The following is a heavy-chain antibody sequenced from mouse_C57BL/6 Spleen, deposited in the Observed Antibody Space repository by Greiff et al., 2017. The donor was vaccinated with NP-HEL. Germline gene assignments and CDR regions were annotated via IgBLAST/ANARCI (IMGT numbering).Heavy chain of an antibody. Sequence: QVQLQQSGAELVKPGASVKISCKASGYAFSSYWMNWVKQRPGKGLEWIGQIYPGDGDTNYNGKFKGKATLTADKSSSTAYMQLSSLTSEDSAVYFCGREGYYGSGYFDYWGQGTTLTVSS. CDR1: GYAFSSYW. V-gene: IGHV1-80*01. CDR3: GREGYYGSGYFDY. J-gene: IGHJ2*01. D-gene: IGHD1-1*01. CDR2: IYPGDGDT.